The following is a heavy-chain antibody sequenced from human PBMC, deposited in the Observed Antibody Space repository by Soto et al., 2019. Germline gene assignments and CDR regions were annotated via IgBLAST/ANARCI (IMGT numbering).Heavy chain of an antibody. D-gene: IGHD3-22*01. Sequence: SVKVSCKASGGTFSSYAISWVRQAPGQGLEWMGGIIPIFGTANYAQKFQGRVTITADESTSTAYMELSSLRSEDTAVYHCARGGYYYDSSGYYSPLDYWGQGTLVTVSS. V-gene: IGHV1-69*13. CDR1: GGTFSSYA. CDR3: ARGGYYYDSSGYYSPLDY. CDR2: IIPIFGTA. J-gene: IGHJ4*02.